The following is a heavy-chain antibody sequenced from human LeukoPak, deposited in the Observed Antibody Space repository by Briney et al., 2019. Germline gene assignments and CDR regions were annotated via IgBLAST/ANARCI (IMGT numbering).Heavy chain of an antibody. Sequence: GGSLRLSCAASGFTFSNYWMSWVRPAPGKGLEWVANIKEDGSEKYYVDSVKGRFTISRDNAENSLYLQMSNLRAEDTAVFYCASVGYDSSGYYYYWGQGTLVTVSS. J-gene: IGHJ4*02. CDR1: GFTFSNYW. CDR2: IKEDGSEK. D-gene: IGHD3-22*01. CDR3: ASVGYDSSGYYYY. V-gene: IGHV3-7*01.